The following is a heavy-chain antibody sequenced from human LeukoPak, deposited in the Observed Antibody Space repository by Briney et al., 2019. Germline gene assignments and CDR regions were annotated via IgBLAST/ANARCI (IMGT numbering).Heavy chain of an antibody. V-gene: IGHV3-53*01. Sequence: GGSLRLSCAASGFTLSSNYMSWVGQAPGKGVEGVAVIYGGGTTYYPDSVRGGFTISRDNSKKTQDLPMNTLRAEDTAVYYCARITMSRFDHWGQGTLVTVSS. J-gene: IGHJ5*02. CDR1: GFTLSSNY. CDR3: ARITMSRFDH. D-gene: IGHD3-10*02. CDR2: IYGGGTT.